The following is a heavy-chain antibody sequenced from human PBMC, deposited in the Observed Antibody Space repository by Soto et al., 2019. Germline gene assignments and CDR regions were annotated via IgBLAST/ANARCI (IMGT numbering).Heavy chain of an antibody. CDR3: AKALYSDYELTTFDY. Sequence: EVQLLESGGGLEQPGNFLRLSCAASGFTCSSYGMSWVRQAPGKGLEWVSAMSGSGDRSYYTESVKGRFIISRDNSKSTLYLHMSNLRAEDTAVYYCAKALYSDYELTTFDYWGQGSLVTVSS. V-gene: IGHV3-23*01. CDR2: MSGSGDRS. D-gene: IGHD4-17*01. J-gene: IGHJ4*02. CDR1: GFTCSSYG.